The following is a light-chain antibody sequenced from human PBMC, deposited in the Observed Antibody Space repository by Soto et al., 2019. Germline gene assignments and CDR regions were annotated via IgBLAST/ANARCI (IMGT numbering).Light chain of an antibody. CDR3: QQFNSYPVT. V-gene: IGKV1-13*02. Sequence: AIQVTQSPSSLSASVGDRVTITCLASQDIRGALAWYQQKPGKPPKLLIYDVSTLENGVPSRFSGDSCGTQFTLTISGLQPEDFGTYYCQQFNSYPVTFGHGTRLDIK. CDR1: QDIRGA. J-gene: IGKJ5*01. CDR2: DVS.